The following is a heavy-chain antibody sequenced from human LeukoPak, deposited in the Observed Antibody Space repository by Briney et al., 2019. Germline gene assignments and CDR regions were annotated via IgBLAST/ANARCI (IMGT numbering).Heavy chain of an antibody. CDR3: ARGYSLDY. D-gene: IGHD5-18*01. Sequence: SETLPLTCTVSGGSISSGDYYWSWIRQPPGKGLEWIGYIYYSGSTYYTPSLRGRVTISVDTSKNQFSLNLSSVTAADTAVNYCARGYSLDYWGQGTLVTVSS. CDR2: IYYSGST. CDR1: GGSISSGDYY. J-gene: IGHJ4*02. V-gene: IGHV4-30-4*01.